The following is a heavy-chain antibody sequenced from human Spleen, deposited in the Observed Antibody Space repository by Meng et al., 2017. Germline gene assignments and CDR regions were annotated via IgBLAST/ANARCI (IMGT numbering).Heavy chain of an antibody. CDR3: TLGYTYGYPYNWFDP. CDR1: GITFSSHA. V-gene: IGHV1-69*05. D-gene: IGHD5-18*01. J-gene: IGHJ5*02. Sequence: SVKVSCKASGITFSSHAISWVRQAPGQGLEWMGGIIPTLRRTHYAQDFQGRMTITTDDSTKTTSMQPSSLRSEDTAVYYCTLGYTYGYPYNWFDPWGQGTLVTVSS. CDR2: IIPTLRRT.